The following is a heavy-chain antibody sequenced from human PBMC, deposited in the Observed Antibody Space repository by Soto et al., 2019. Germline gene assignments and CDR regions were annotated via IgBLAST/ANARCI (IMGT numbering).Heavy chain of an antibody. Sequence: EVQLVESGGGLVQPGGSLRLSCAASGFTFSTYWTHWVRQAPGKGLVWVSRINSDGSTTNYADSVKGRFTISRDNAKNTLYLQMNSLSAEDTAGYYCAREAYYEMGVWGQGTTVTVSS. CDR1: GFTFSTYW. CDR2: INSDGSTT. J-gene: IGHJ6*01. CDR3: AREAYYEMGV. V-gene: IGHV3-74*01.